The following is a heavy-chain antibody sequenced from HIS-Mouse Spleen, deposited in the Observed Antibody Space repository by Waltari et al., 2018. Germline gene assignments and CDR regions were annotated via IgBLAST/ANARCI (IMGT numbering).Heavy chain of an antibody. J-gene: IGHJ4*02. Sequence: QVTLRESGPALVKPTQTLTLTCTFSGFSLSTSGMCVSWIRQPPGKALEWLERIDWDDDKYYSTSLKTRLTISKDTSKNQVVLTMTNMDPVETATYYCARIQAGKLELPFDYWGQGTLVTVSS. D-gene: IGHD1-7*01. CDR1: GFSLSTSGMC. V-gene: IGHV2-70*15. CDR2: IDWDDDK. CDR3: ARIQAGKLELPFDY.